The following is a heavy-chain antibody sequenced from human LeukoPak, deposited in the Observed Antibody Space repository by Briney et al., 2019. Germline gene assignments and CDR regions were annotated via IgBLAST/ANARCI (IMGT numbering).Heavy chain of an antibody. CDR1: GFTFDDYA. D-gene: IGHD6-6*01. Sequence: GGSLRLSCAASGFTFDDYAMHWVRQAPGKGLVWVSRINSDGSSTSYADSVRGRFSISRDNAKNTLYLQMNSLRAEDTAVYYCARGLSGYASSLGYWGQGTLVTVSA. J-gene: IGHJ4*02. V-gene: IGHV3-74*01. CDR2: INSDGSST. CDR3: ARGLSGYASSLGY.